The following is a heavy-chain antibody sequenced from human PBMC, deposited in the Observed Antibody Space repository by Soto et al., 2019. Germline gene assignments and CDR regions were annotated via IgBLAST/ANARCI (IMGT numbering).Heavy chain of an antibody. D-gene: IGHD3-9*01. J-gene: IGHJ4*02. Sequence: QVHLQESGPGLVKPSETLSLTCTVSGDAITSFHWNWIRQSPGKGLEWIGYIYYSGTTLYNPSLPMRVTLSIDTSKNQFSLSLSSVTAADTAVYYCAREYFDIMTTYYYLDSWGQGALVTVSS. CDR1: GDAITSFH. CDR2: IYYSGTT. V-gene: IGHV4-59*01. CDR3: AREYFDIMTTYYYLDS.